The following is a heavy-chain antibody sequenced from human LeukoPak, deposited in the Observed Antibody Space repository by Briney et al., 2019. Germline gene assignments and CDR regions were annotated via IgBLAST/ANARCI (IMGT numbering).Heavy chain of an antibody. Sequence: SETLSLTCTVSGGSISSTYYYWGWIRQPPGKGLEWIGSIYYSGITSYNPSLQSRVTISVDTSKNQFSLKLNSVTAADTAIYYCARRHGYSYGGKFDSWGQGTLVTVSS. V-gene: IGHV4-39*01. CDR1: GGSISSTYYY. D-gene: IGHD5-18*01. CDR2: IYYSGIT. CDR3: ARRHGYSYGGKFDS. J-gene: IGHJ4*02.